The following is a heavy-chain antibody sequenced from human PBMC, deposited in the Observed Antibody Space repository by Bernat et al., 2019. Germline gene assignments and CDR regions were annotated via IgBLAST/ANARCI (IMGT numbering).Heavy chain of an antibody. Sequence: EVQLLESGGGLVKPGGSLRLSCAASGFTFSSYWMHWVRQAPGKGLVWVSRINSDGSSTSYADSVKGRFTISRDNAKNTLYLQMNSLRAEDTAVYYCARDEPWGYYYYGMDVWGQGTTVTVSS. CDR3: ARDEPWGYYYYGMDV. D-gene: IGHD7-27*01. V-gene: IGHV3-74*01. CDR2: INSDGSST. CDR1: GFTFSSYW. J-gene: IGHJ6*02.